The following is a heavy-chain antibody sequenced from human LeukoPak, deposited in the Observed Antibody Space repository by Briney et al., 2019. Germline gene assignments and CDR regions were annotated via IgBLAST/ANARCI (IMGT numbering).Heavy chain of an antibody. CDR2: INHSGST. V-gene: IGHV4-34*01. CDR1: GGSFSGYY. CDR3: ARQLRDIVATIGTFDI. D-gene: IGHD5-12*01. J-gene: IGHJ3*02. Sequence: SETLSLTCAVYGGSFSGYYWSWIRQPPGKGLEWIGEINHSGSTNYNPSLKSRVTISVDTSKNQFSLKLSSVTAADTAVYYCARQLRDIVATIGTFDIRGQGTMVTVSS.